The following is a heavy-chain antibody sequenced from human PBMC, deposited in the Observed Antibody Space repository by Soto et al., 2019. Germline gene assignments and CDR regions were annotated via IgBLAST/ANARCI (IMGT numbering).Heavy chain of an antibody. CDR3: ARDLPPSDILTGYHDY. V-gene: IGHV3-30-3*01. CDR1: GFTFSSYA. J-gene: IGHJ4*02. CDR2: ISYDGSNK. D-gene: IGHD3-9*01. Sequence: QVQLVESGGGVVQPGRSLRLSCAASGFTFSSYAMHWVRQAPGKGLEWVAVISYDGSNKYYADSVKGRFTISRDNSKNTLYLQMNSRRAEDTAVYYCARDLPPSDILTGYHDYWGQGTLVTVSS.